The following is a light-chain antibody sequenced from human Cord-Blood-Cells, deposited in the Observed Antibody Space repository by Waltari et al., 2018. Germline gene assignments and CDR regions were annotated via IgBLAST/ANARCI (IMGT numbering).Light chain of an antibody. Sequence: DIVMTQSPDSPATSLGERATITCKSSQSVLYSSNNKNYLAWYQHKPGQPPKLRIYWASTRESGVPDRFSGSGSGTDFTLTISSLQAEDVAVYYCQQYYSTPMYTFGQGTKLEIK. CDR2: WAS. J-gene: IGKJ2*01. V-gene: IGKV4-1*01. CDR3: QQYYSTPMYT. CDR1: QSVLYSSNNKNY.